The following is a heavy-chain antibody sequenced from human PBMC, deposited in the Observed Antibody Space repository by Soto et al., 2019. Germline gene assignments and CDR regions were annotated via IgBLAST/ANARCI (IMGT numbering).Heavy chain of an antibody. CDR1: GYTFTSYY. V-gene: IGHV1-46*01. D-gene: IGHD1-26*01. CDR2: INPSGGST. CDR3: ARVPRRSGSYGHFDY. J-gene: IGHJ4*02. Sequence: ASVKVSCKASGYTFTSYYMHWVRKAPGQGLEWMGIINPSGGSTSYAQKFQGRVTMTRDTSTSTVYMELSSLRSEDTAMYYCARVPRRSGSYGHFDYWGQGTLVTVSS.